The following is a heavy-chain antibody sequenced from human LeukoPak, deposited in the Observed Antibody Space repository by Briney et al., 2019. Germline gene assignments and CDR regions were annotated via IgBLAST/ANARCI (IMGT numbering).Heavy chain of an antibody. J-gene: IGHJ4*02. Sequence: GRSLRLSCAAFGFTFSSYAMHWVRQAPGKGLEWVAVISYDGSNKYYADSVKGRFTISRDNSKNTLYLQMNSLRAEDTAVYYCARAGYDSSGYLYYFDYWGQGTLVTVSS. V-gene: IGHV3-30*04. D-gene: IGHD3-22*01. CDR1: GFTFSSYA. CDR3: ARAGYDSSGYLYYFDY. CDR2: ISYDGSNK.